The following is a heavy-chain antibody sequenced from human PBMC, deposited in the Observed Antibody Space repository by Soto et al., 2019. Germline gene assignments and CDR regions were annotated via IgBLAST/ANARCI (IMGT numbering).Heavy chain of an antibody. J-gene: IGHJ6*02. D-gene: IGHD2-8*01. CDR3: ARQGSNGAYYYYGMDV. V-gene: IGHV5-51*01. CDR2: IYPGDSDT. CDR1: GYRFSNYW. Sequence: GESLKISCKGSGYRFSNYWIAWVRQMPGEGLEWMGIIYPGDSDTRYSPSFQGQVTMSVDKSNSTAYLHWSSLKASDTAMYFCARQGSNGAYYYYGMDVWGQGTTVTVSS.